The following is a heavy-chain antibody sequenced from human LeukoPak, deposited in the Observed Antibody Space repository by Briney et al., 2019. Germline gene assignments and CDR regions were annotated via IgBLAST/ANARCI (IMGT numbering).Heavy chain of an antibody. CDR1: GGSISSGGYY. CDR2: IYTSGST. V-gene: IGHV4-61*02. CDR3: ARVGSYYDSSGFDY. D-gene: IGHD3-22*01. Sequence: SQTLSLTCTVSGGSISSGGYYWSWIRQPAGKGLEWIGRIYTSGSTNYNPSLKSRVTMSVDTSKNQFSLKLSSVTAADTAVYYCARVGSYYDSSGFDYWGQGTLVTVSS. J-gene: IGHJ4*02.